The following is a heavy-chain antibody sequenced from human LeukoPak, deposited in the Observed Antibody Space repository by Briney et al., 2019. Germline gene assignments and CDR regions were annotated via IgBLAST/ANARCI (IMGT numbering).Heavy chain of an antibody. D-gene: IGHD2-2*01. J-gene: IGHJ3*02. Sequence: GASLKISCKGSGYSFTSYWIGWVRQMPGKGLEWMGIIYPGDSDTRYSPSFQGQVTISADKSISTAYLQWSSLKASDTAMYYCARRDLRYCSSTSCSIGAFDIWGQGTMVTVSS. V-gene: IGHV5-51*01. CDR2: IYPGDSDT. CDR3: ARRDLRYCSSTSCSIGAFDI. CDR1: GYSFTSYW.